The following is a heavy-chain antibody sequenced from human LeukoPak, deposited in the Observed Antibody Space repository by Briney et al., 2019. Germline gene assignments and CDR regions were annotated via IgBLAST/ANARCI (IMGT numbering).Heavy chain of an antibody. V-gene: IGHV4-38-2*02. D-gene: IGHD2-2*02. CDR3: ARSPHCSTSCYTGGYYFDF. J-gene: IGHJ4*02. CDR2: VWHSGSA. Sequence: TSETLSLTCTVSGYSIINGYYWGWIRQPPGKGLESVGTVWHSGSASYNPSLKSRVTISTDTSKNQVSLPLTSVTAADTATYYCARSPHCSTSCYTGGYYFDFWGQGILVTVSS. CDR1: GYSIINGYY.